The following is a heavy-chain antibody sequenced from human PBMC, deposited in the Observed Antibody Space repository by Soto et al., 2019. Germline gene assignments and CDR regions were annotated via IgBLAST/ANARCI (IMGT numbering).Heavy chain of an antibody. CDR3: AKVPYYYDSSGTRIDY. J-gene: IGHJ4*02. CDR2: ISGSGGST. Sequence: SLRLSCAASGFTFSSYAMSWVRQAPGKGLEWVSAISGSGGSTYYADSVKGRFTISRDNSKNTLYLQMNSLRAEDTAVYYCAKVPYYYDSSGTRIDYWGQGTLVTVSS. CDR1: GFTFSSYA. V-gene: IGHV3-23*01. D-gene: IGHD3-22*01.